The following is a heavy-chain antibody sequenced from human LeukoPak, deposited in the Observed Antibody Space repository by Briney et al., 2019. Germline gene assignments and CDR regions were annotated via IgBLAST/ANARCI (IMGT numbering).Heavy chain of an antibody. CDR1: GFTFSSYE. CDR2: ISSSGSSI. D-gene: IGHD3-10*02. CDR3: AELGITMIGGV. V-gene: IGHV3-48*03. Sequence: GGSLRLSCAAPGFTFSSYEINWVRQAPGKGLEWVSYISSSGSSIHYADSVKGRFTISRDNAKNSLYLQMNSLRAEDTAVYYCAELGITMIGGVWGKGTTVTISS. J-gene: IGHJ6*04.